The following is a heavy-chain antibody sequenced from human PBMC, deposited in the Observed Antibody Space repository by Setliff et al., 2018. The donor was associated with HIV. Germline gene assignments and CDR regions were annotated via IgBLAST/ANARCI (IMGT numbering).Heavy chain of an antibody. Sequence: PSETLSLTCTVSGDSIGDYYWNWIRQPAGKGLEWIGRVYASAYSNYNPSLKSRVTISVDTSKNQFSLKLNSVTAADTATYYCAHSPRRGYGYASFYYHYYYMDVWGKGTTVTVSS. D-gene: IGHD5-18*01. CDR2: VYASAYS. J-gene: IGHJ6*03. CDR3: AHSPRRGYGYASFYYHYYYMDV. CDR1: GDSIGDYY. V-gene: IGHV4-4*07.